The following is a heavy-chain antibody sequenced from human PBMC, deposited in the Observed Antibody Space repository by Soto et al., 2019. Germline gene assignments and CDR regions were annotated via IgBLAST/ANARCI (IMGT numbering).Heavy chain of an antibody. CDR3: ARDMRVFGGMDV. J-gene: IGHJ6*02. V-gene: IGHV4-4*07. Sequence: SETLSLTCTVSGGSITSYYWSWIRQPAGKGLEWIGRLYNTESPNYNPSLKSRVSMSVDTSKNQFSLKLSSVTAADTAVYYCARDMRVFGGMDVWGQGTTVT. CDR2: LYNTESP. CDR1: GGSITSYY. D-gene: IGHD3-3*01.